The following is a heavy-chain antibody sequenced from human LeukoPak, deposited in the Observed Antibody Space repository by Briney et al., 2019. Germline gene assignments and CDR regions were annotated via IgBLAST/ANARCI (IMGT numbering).Heavy chain of an antibody. J-gene: IGHJ4*02. CDR2: IYYSGST. Sequence: SETLSLTCTVSGGSISSSSYYWGWIRQPPGKGLEWIGSIYYSGSTYYNPSLKSRVTISVDTSKNQFSLKLSSVTAADTAVYYCARGVTIFGGPLDYWGQGTLVTVSS. V-gene: IGHV4-39*07. CDR3: ARGVTIFGGPLDY. CDR1: GGSISSSSYY. D-gene: IGHD3-3*01.